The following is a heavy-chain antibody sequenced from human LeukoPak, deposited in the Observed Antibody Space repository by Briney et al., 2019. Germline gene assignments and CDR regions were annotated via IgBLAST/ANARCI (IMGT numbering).Heavy chain of an antibody. V-gene: IGHV4-30-4*08. CDR1: GGSISCGDYY. J-gene: IGHJ4*02. D-gene: IGHD3-10*01. Sequence: SETLSLTCTVSGGSISCGDYYWSWIRQPPGKGLEWIGYIYYSGSTYYNPSLKSRVTISVDTSKNQFSLKLSSVTAADTAVYYCARMVRGVIILDYWGQGTLVTVSS. CDR3: ARMVRGVIILDY. CDR2: IYYSGST.